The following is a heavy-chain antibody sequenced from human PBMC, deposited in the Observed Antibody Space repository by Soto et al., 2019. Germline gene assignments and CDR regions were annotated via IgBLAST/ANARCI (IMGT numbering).Heavy chain of an antibody. CDR1: VGSLSGYY. CDR3: AKGDNGSYRDV. D-gene: IGHD1-26*01. Sequence: ETLSLTCAVYVGSLSGYYWSWIRQPPGKGLEWIGQINHRGSPNYNPSLKSRVTISVDTSKNQFSLKLNSVTAADTAVYYCAKGDNGSYRDVWGQGTTVTVSS. CDR2: INHRGSP. V-gene: IGHV4-34*01. J-gene: IGHJ6*03.